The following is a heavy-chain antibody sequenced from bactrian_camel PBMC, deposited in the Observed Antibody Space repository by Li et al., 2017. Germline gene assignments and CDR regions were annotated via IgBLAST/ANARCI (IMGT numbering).Heavy chain of an antibody. V-gene: IGHV3S40*01. CDR2: INSGGGST. CDR1: GFTAMDYG. D-gene: IGHD1*01. Sequence: VQLVESGGGLVQPGGSLRLSCAASGFTAMDYGMSWVRQALGKGLEWVSAINSGGGSTYYASSVKGRFTLSRDNANITVYLQMNSLKPEDTAMYYCAADGGRPGCAYLDASEFAYWGQGTQVTVS. J-gene: IGHJ4*01. CDR3: AADGGRPGCAYLDASEFAY.